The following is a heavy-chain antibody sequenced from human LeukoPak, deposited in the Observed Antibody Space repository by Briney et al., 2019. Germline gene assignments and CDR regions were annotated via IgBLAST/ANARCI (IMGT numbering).Heavy chain of an antibody. CDR1: GGSISSSSYY. CDR2: IYYSGST. D-gene: IGHD6-13*01. CDR3: ARRASYSSSWFSNWFDP. V-gene: IGHV4-39*01. Sequence: SETLSLTCTVSGGSISSSSYYWGWIRQPPGKGLEWIGSIYYSGSTYYNPSLKGRVTISVDTSKNQFSLKLSSVTAADTAVYYCARRASYSSSWFSNWFDPWGQGTLVTVSS. J-gene: IGHJ5*02.